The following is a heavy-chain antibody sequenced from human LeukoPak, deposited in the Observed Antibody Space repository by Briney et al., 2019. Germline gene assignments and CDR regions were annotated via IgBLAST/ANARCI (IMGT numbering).Heavy chain of an antibody. CDR1: GFTFSSYG. D-gene: IGHD5-18*01. V-gene: IGHV3-30*18. CDR2: ISYDGSNE. CDR3: AKDSEYNYGYSFDY. Sequence: GGSLRLSCAASGFTFSSYGMHWVRQAPGKGLEWMAVISYDGSNEYYADSVKGRFTISRDNSKTTLYLQMNGLRAEDTAVYYCAKDSEYNYGYSFDYWGQGTLVTVSS. J-gene: IGHJ4*02.